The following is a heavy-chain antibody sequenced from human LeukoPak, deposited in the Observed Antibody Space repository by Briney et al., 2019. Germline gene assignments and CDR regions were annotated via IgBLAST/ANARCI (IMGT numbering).Heavy chain of an antibody. CDR3: AKANSGSYYFGTDY. V-gene: IGHV3-23*01. CDR1: GFTFSSYA. CDR2: ISGSGGST. J-gene: IGHJ4*02. Sequence: SGGSLRLSCAASGFTFSSYAMSWVRQAPGKGLEWVSTISGSGGSTYYADSVKGRFTISRDTSKNTLFLQMSSLRAEDTAVYYCAKANSGSYYFGTDYWGQGTLVTVSS. D-gene: IGHD1-26*01.